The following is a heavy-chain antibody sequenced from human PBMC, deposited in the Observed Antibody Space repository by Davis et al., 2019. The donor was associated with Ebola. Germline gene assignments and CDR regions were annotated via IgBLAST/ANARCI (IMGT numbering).Heavy chain of an antibody. V-gene: IGHV3-30*02. Sequence: GGSLRLSCAASGFTFSISGMHWVRRAPGKGLEWVAFIRSDGSVKYYADSLKGRFTISRDYSKNTLYLQMNSLRAEDTAVYYCAKDGVSRGYSYGYVDYWGQGTLVTVSS. J-gene: IGHJ4*02. CDR2: IRSDGSVK. CDR3: AKDGVSRGYSYGYVDY. D-gene: IGHD5-18*01. CDR1: GFTFSISG.